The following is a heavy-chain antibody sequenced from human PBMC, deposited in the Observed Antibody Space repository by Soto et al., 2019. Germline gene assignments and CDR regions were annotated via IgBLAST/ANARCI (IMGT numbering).Heavy chain of an antibody. V-gene: IGHV4-39*01. CDR2: IYNSGST. CDR3: AVGDTTTALLYYSGMDV. Sequence: PSETLSLTCTVSGGSVISSDSYCAWIRQPPGKGPEWIGSIYNSGSTDYNPSLKSRVMISVDTPKNQFSLKLSSVTAADTAMYYCAVGDTTTALLYYSGMDVWGQGTTVTVSS. J-gene: IGHJ6*02. D-gene: IGHD3-10*01. CDR1: GGSVISSDSY.